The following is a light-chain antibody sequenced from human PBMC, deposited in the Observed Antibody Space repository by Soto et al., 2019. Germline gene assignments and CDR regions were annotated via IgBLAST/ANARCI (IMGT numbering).Light chain of an antibody. CDR3: QQYGGSPRT. Sequence: EIVLTQSPGTLSLSPGERATLSCRASQTVSSSLAWCQQKPGQAPRLLISGASSRAADIPDRFSGSGSGTDFTLTINRLEPEDFAVYYCQQYGGSPRTFGQGTKVDIK. J-gene: IGKJ1*01. CDR1: QTVSSS. CDR2: GAS. V-gene: IGKV3-20*01.